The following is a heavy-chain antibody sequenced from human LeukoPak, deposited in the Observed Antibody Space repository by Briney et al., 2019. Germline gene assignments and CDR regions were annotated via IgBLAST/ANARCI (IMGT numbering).Heavy chain of an antibody. CDR3: ARAWGAMVRGVIRWFDP. Sequence: SETLSLTCTVSGGSISSYYWSWIRQPPGKGLEWIGYIYYSGSTNYNPSPKSRVTISVDTSKNQFSLKLSSVTAADTAVYYCARAWGAMVRGVIRWFDPWGQGTLVTVSS. J-gene: IGHJ5*02. V-gene: IGHV4-59*01. CDR1: GGSISSYY. D-gene: IGHD3-10*01. CDR2: IYYSGST.